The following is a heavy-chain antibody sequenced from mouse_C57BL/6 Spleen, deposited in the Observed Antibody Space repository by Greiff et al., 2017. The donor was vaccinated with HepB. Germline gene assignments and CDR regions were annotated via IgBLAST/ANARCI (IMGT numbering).Heavy chain of an antibody. J-gene: IGHJ4*01. D-gene: IGHD2-2*01. V-gene: IGHV5-17*01. CDR2: ISSGSSTI. Sequence: EVKLMESGGGLVKPGGSLKLSCAASGFTFSDYGMHWVRQAPEKGLEWVAYISSGSSTIYYADTVKGRFTISRDNAKNTLFLQMTSLRSEDTAMYYCAGLLWLRRGKAYYAMDYWGQGTSVTVSS. CDR1: GFTFSDYG. CDR3: AGLLWLRRGKAYYAMDY.